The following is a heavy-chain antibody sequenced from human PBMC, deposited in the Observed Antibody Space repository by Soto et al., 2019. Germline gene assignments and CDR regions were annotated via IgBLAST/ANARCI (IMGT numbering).Heavy chain of an antibody. CDR3: AKDFTVLMVYGIGFDY. Sequence: GGSLRLSCAGSGFTFSSYGMHWVRQAPGKGLEWVAVISYDGSNKYYADSVKGRFTISRDNSKNTLYLQMNSLRAEDTAVYYCAKDFTVLMVYGIGFDYWGQGT. D-gene: IGHD2-8*01. CDR1: GFTFSSYG. CDR2: ISYDGSNK. V-gene: IGHV3-30*18. J-gene: IGHJ4*02.